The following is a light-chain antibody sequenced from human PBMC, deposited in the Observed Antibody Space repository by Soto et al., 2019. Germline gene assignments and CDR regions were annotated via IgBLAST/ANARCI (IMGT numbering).Light chain of an antibody. CDR1: QGISNY. Sequence: DIQMTQSPSSLSASVGDRVTITCRASQGISNYLAWYQQKPGKVPKLLIFAASTLQSGVPSRFSGSGSGTDFALTISSLQPEDVAVYYCQEYNSAPFTFGPGTKVDIK. CDR3: QEYNSAPFT. J-gene: IGKJ3*01. V-gene: IGKV1-27*01. CDR2: AAS.